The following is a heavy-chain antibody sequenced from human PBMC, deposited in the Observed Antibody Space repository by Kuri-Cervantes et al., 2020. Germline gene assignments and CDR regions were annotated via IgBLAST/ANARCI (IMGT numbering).Heavy chain of an antibody. V-gene: IGHV3-30*04. J-gene: IGHJ4*02. Sequence: GESLKISCAASGFMFRRHAMHWVRQAPGKGLDWVAVVSSDGSIRYYGDSVKGRFTISRDKARSTVYLHMNSLRAEDTAMYYCARSYYVTTVTRMDYWGQGALVTVSS. CDR1: GFMFRRHA. CDR3: ARSYYVTTVTRMDY. CDR2: VSSDGSIR. D-gene: IGHD4-17*01.